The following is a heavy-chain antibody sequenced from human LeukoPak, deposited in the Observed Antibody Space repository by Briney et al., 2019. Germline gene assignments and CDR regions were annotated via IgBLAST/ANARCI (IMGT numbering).Heavy chain of an antibody. CDR2: INHSGST. CDR3: ARGDYYDSSGYYYESPFDY. V-gene: IGHV4-34*01. CDR1: GGSFSGYY. J-gene: IGHJ4*02. D-gene: IGHD3-22*01. Sequence: SETLSLTCAVYGGSFSGYYWSWIRQPPGKGLEWIGEINHSGSTNYNTSLKSRVTISVDTSKNQFSLKLSSVTAADTAVYYCARGDYYDSSGYYYESPFDYWGQGTLVTVSS.